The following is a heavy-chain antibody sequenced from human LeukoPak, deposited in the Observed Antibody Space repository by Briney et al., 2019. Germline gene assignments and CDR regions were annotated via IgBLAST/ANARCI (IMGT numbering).Heavy chain of an antibody. D-gene: IGHD2-15*01. CDR2: ISSSGSTI. V-gene: IGHV3-11*01. Sequence: PGGSLRLSCAASGFTFSDYYMSWIRQAPGKGLEWVSYISSSGSTIYYADSVKGRFTISRDNAKNSLYLQMNSLRAEDTAVYYCARDAGYCSGGSCYATKIDYWGQGTLVTVSS. CDR3: ARDAGYCSGGSCYATKIDY. CDR1: GFTFSDYY. J-gene: IGHJ4*02.